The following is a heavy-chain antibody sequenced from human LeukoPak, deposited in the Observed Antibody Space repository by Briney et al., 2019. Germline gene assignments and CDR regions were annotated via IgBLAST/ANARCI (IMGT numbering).Heavy chain of an antibody. J-gene: IGHJ4*02. Sequence: ASVKVSCKASGYTFTSYYMHWVRQAPGQGLEWMGIINPSGGSTSYAQKFQGRVTMTRDTSTSTVYMGLSSLRSEDTAVYYCARGAWGYDILTGYYAILDYWGQGTLVTVSS. CDR1: GYTFTSYY. CDR2: INPSGGST. V-gene: IGHV1-46*03. CDR3: ARGAWGYDILTGYYAILDY. D-gene: IGHD3-9*01.